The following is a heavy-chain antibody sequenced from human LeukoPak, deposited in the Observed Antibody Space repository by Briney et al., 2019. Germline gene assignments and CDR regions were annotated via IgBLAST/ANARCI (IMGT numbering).Heavy chain of an antibody. CDR3: ARHGGSGTYFPDY. CDR2: IYPGDSDT. Sequence: GDSLQISCKGSGYSFSSYWIGWVRQMPGKGLEWMGIIYPGDSDTRYSPSFQGQVTISADKSIRTASLQWSSLKASDTAMYYCARHGGSGTYFPDYWGQGTLVTVSS. V-gene: IGHV5-51*01. CDR1: GYSFSSYW. D-gene: IGHD3-10*01. J-gene: IGHJ4*02.